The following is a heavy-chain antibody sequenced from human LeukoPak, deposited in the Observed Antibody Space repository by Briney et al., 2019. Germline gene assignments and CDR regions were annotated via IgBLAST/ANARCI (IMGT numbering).Heavy chain of an antibody. J-gene: IGHJ4*02. D-gene: IGHD3-22*01. CDR1: GYTFTSYG. V-gene: IGHV1-18*01. CDR2: ISAYNGNT. Sequence: ASVKVSCKASGYTFTSYGISWVRQAPGQGLEWMGWISAYNGNTNYAQKLQGRVTMTTDTSTSTAYMELRSLRSDDTAVYYCARVGPQAYYYDSSGYKYYFDYWGQGTLVTVSS. CDR3: ARVGPQAYYYDSSGYKYYFDY.